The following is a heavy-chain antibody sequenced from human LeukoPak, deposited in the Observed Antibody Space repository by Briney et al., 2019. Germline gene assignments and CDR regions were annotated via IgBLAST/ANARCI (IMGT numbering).Heavy chain of an antibody. V-gene: IGHV4-39*01. Sequence: SETLSLTCTVSGGSISSIDYYWGWVRQSPGKGLEWIGSIYYDGSTDYNPSLKSRVTISVDTSENQLSLQMTSVTAADTAVYYCATLSGSSWYFDYWGQGTLVTVSS. CDR1: GGSISSIDYY. CDR2: IYYDGST. J-gene: IGHJ4*02. CDR3: ATLSGSSWYFDY. D-gene: IGHD6-13*01.